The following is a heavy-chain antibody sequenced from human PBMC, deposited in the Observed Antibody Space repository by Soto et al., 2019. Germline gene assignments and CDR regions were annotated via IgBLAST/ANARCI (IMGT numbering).Heavy chain of an antibody. V-gene: IGHV3-23*01. J-gene: IGHJ5*02. D-gene: IGHD2-2*01. Sequence: PGGSLRLSCAASGFTFSSSALSWARQAPGKGLEWVSSISTSGSTYYADSVKGRFTISRDNSKNTLSLQMSSLRADDTAVYYCAKQYQLLSWFDPWGQGTLVTVSS. CDR3: AKQYQLLSWFDP. CDR1: GFTFSSSA. CDR2: ISTSGST.